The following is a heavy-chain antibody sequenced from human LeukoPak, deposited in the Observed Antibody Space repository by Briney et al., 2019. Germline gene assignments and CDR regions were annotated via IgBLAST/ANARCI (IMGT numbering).Heavy chain of an antibody. D-gene: IGHD6-19*01. CDR1: GFTFSSYS. Sequence: PGGSLRLSCAASGFTFSSYSMNWVRQAPGKGLEWVSYISGSSSTIYVSSSSSTTYYADSVKGRFTISRDNAKNSLSLRMNSLSAEDTAVYYCATGYSSGWYFYFQHWGQGSLVSVSS. CDR2: ISGSSSTIYVSSSSSTT. J-gene: IGHJ1*01. V-gene: IGHV3-48*04. CDR3: ATGYSSGWYFYFQH.